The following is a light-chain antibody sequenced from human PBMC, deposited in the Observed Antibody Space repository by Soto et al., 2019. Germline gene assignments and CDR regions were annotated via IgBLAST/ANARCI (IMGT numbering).Light chain of an antibody. V-gene: IGKV3-11*01. J-gene: IGKJ5*01. CDR3: LKRSNWLPIT. CDR2: DAS. CDR1: QSVSSY. Sequence: EIVLTQSPATLSLSPGERATLSCRASQSVSSYLAWYQQKPGQAPRLLIYDASNRATGIPARFSGSGSGTDFTLTISSLEPEDFAVYYCLKRSNWLPITFGHVTRLEIK.